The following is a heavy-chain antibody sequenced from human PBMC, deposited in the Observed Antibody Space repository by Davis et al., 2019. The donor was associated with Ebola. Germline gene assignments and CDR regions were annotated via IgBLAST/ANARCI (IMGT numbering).Heavy chain of an antibody. D-gene: IGHD1-26*01. CDR3: ARGPSGRSLFFDY. CDR2: IYYSGST. Sequence: SETLSLTCTVSGGSISSGDYYWSWIRQPPGKGLEWIGYIYYSGSTNYNPSLKSPVTISVDTSKNQFFLNLSSVTAADTAVYYCARGPSGRSLFFDYWGQGTLVTVSS. J-gene: IGHJ4*02. CDR1: GGSISSGDYY. V-gene: IGHV4-61*08.